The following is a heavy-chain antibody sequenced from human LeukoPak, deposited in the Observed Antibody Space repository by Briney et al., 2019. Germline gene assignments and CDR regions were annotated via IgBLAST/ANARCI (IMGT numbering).Heavy chain of an antibody. Sequence: GASVKVSCKASGYTFTGYYMHWVRQAPGQGLEWMGWINPNSGGTNYAQKFQGRVTMTRDTSISTAYMELSRLRSDDTAVYYCARVVGAKPNYDAFDIWGQGTMVTVSS. V-gene: IGHV1-2*02. CDR2: INPNSGGT. D-gene: IGHD1-26*01. J-gene: IGHJ3*02. CDR1: GYTFTGYY. CDR3: ARVVGAKPNYDAFDI.